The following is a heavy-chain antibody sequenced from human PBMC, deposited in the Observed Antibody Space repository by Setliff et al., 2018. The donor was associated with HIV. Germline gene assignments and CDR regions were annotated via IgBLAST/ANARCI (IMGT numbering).Heavy chain of an antibody. D-gene: IGHD2-21*02. CDR2: THYSGSS. Sequence: SETLSLTCTISGGFISNHYWNWIRQPPGKGLEWIGSTHYSGSSYYSPSLKSRVTISLDTSKNQFSLKLSSMTAAGTAVYYCARDVGLCGVDCWPYFYFDLWGRGNLVTVSS. V-gene: IGHV4-59*11. CDR3: ARDVGLCGVDCWPYFYFDL. CDR1: GGFISNHY. J-gene: IGHJ2*01.